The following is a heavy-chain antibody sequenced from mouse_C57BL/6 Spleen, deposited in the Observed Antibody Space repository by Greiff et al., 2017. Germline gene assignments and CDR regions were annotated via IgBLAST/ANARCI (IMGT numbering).Heavy chain of an antibody. CDR1: GYSFTGYY. J-gene: IGHJ2*01. V-gene: IGHV1-42*01. CDR2: INPSTGGT. Sequence: VQLQPSGPELVKPGASVKISCKASGYSFTGYYMNWVKQSPEKSLEWIGEINPSTGGTTYNQKFKAKDTLTVDKSSSTAYMQLTSLTSEDSAVYYCARTWETAQARGNYFDYWGQGTTLTVSS. D-gene: IGHD3-2*02. CDR3: ARTWETAQARGNYFDY.